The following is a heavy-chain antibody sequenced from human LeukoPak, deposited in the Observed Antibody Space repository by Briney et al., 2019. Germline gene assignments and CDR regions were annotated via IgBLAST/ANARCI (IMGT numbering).Heavy chain of an antibody. Sequence: PGGSLRLSCAASGFTFNTYGMSWVRQAPGKGLEWVSGISGSGGATYYADSVKGRFTISRDDPHNTLYLQMNSLRAEDTAVYYCAKDLFSDTAMILIFDYWGQGTLVTVSS. CDR1: GFTFNTYG. D-gene: IGHD5-18*01. J-gene: IGHJ4*02. CDR2: ISGSGGAT. CDR3: AKDLFSDTAMILIFDY. V-gene: IGHV3-23*01.